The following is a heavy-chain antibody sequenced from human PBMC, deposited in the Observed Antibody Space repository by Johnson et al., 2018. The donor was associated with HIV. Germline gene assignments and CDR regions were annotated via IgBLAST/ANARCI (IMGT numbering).Heavy chain of an antibody. D-gene: IGHD3-3*01. CDR2: IYSGGST. Sequence: VQLVESGGGLVQPGGSLRLSCAASGFTVSSNYMSWVRQAPGKGLEWVSVIYSGGSTYYADSVKGRFTISRDNSKNTLYLQMNSLRAEDTAVYYCAKTAWVFEGDAFDIWGHGTMVTVSS. CDR1: GFTVSSNY. V-gene: IGHV3-66*01. J-gene: IGHJ3*02. CDR3: AKTAWVFEGDAFDI.